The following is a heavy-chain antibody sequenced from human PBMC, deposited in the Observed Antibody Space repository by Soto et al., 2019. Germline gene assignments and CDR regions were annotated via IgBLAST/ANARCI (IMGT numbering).Heavy chain of an antibody. V-gene: IGHV1-18*01. D-gene: IGHD1-1*01. J-gene: IGHJ6*02. Sequence: ASVKASCKASRYTFTSYGMSWVRQAPGQGLEWMGWISAYNGNTNYAQKLQGRLTMTTDTSTSTAYMELRSLGSDDTAAYYCAHAPTGTTHGGYYYGMDVWGQGTTVTVSS. CDR2: ISAYNGNT. CDR3: AHAPTGTTHGGYYYGMDV. CDR1: RYTFTSYG.